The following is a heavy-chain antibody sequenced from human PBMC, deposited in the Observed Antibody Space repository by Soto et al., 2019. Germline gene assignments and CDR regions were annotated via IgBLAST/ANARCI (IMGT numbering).Heavy chain of an antibody. CDR3: ARSLYYDFWSGYSSYYYYMDV. Sequence: EASVKVSCKASGYTFTSYGISWVRQAPGQGLERMGWISAYNGNTNYAQKLQGRVTMTTDTSTSTAYMELRSLRSDDTAVYYCARSLYYDFWSGYSSYYYYMDVWGKGTTVTVSS. J-gene: IGHJ6*03. V-gene: IGHV1-18*01. D-gene: IGHD3-3*01. CDR2: ISAYNGNT. CDR1: GYTFTSYG.